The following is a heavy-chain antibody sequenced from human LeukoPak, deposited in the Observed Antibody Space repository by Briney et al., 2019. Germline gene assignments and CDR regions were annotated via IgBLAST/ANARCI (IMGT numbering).Heavy chain of an antibody. CDR2: IYYSGST. Sequence: SETLSLTCTVSGGSISSYYWSWIRQPPGKGLEWIGYIYYSGSTNYNPSLTSRVTISVDTSKNQFSLKLSSVTAADTAVYYCARVERPTTYYDFWSGYHHYMDVWGKGTTVTVSS. J-gene: IGHJ6*03. D-gene: IGHD3-3*01. V-gene: IGHV4-59*01. CDR1: GGSISSYY. CDR3: ARVERPTTYYDFWSGYHHYMDV.